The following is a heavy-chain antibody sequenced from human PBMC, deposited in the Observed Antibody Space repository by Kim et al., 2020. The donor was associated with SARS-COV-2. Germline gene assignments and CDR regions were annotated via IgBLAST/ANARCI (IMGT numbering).Heavy chain of an antibody. CDR3: ARQPLLTVTTVEYFQH. CDR2: IYYSGST. CDR1: GGSISSSSYY. Sequence: SETLSLTCTVSGGSISSSSYYWGWIRQPPGKGLEWIGSIYYSGSTYYNPSLKSRVTISVDTSKNQFSLKLSSVTAADTAVYYCARQPLLTVTTVEYFQHWGQGTLVTVSS. V-gene: IGHV4-39*01. J-gene: IGHJ1*01. D-gene: IGHD4-17*01.